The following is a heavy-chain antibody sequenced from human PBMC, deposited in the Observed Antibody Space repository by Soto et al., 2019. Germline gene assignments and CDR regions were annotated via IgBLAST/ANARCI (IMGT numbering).Heavy chain of an antibody. CDR1: GYTFTSYG. D-gene: IGHD3-22*01. Sequence: ASVKVSCKASGYTFTSYGISWVRQAPGQGLEWMGWISAYNGNTNYAQKLQGRVTMTTDTSTSTAYMGLRSLRSDDTAVYYCARGVYYYDSSGHYYFDYWGQGTLVTVSS. V-gene: IGHV1-18*01. CDR3: ARGVYYYDSSGHYYFDY. CDR2: ISAYNGNT. J-gene: IGHJ4*02.